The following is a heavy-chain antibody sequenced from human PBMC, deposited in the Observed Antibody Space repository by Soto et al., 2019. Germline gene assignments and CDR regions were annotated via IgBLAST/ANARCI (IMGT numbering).Heavy chain of an antibody. Sequence: EVQLVESGGGLVQPGGSLRLSCAASGFTFSSYSMNWVRQAPGKGLEWVSYISSSSTTIYYADSVKGRFTISRDNAKNSRYLQMNSRRAEDTAVYYCARESDLYNWFDPWGQGTLVTVSS. J-gene: IGHJ5*02. CDR2: ISSSSTTI. CDR1: GFTFSSYS. V-gene: IGHV3-48*01. CDR3: ARESDLYNWFDP.